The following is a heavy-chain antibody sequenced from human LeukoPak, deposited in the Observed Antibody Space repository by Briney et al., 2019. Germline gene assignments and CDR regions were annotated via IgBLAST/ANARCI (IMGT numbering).Heavy chain of an antibody. D-gene: IGHD3-22*01. V-gene: IGHV4-61*02. CDR1: GGSISSGSYY. CDR2: IYTSGST. J-gene: IGHJ3*02. Sequence: PSETLSLTCTVSGGSISSGSYYWSWIRQPGGKGLEWIGRIYTSGSTNYNPSLKSRVTMSVDTSKNQFSLKLSSVTAADTAVYYCASYYDSSGFDIWGQGTMVTVSS. CDR3: ASYYDSSGFDI.